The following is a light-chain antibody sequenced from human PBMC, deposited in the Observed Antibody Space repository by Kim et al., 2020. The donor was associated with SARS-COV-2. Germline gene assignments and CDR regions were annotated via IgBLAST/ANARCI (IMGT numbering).Light chain of an antibody. CDR2: KAS. CDR1: QSISHW. CDR3: QQYSAFPFT. J-gene: IGKJ2*01. Sequence: DIQMTQSPSTLSASVGDRVTITCRASQSISHWLVWYQLKPGEASNLLIYKASILESGVPPRFSGSGSGTEFTLTISSLHPDDFATYYCQQYSAFPFTFGQGTKLEI. V-gene: IGKV1-5*03.